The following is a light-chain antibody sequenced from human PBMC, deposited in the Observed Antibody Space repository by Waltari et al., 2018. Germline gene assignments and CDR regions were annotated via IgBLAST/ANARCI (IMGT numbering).Light chain of an antibody. V-gene: IGKV1-33*01. CDR1: QDVRSY. Sequence: DIQMTQSPSSLSASVGARVTIPCQASQDVRSYLNWYQQKPGKVPNLLIYDASNLETGVPPRFSGGGSGRDFTLTISSLQPEDIGTYYCQHYHIFPYSFGPGTTVDMK. CDR3: QHYHIFPYS. CDR2: DAS. J-gene: IGKJ3*01.